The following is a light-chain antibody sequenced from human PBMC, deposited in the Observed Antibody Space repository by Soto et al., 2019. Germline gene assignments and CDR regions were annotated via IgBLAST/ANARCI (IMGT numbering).Light chain of an antibody. CDR2: HTS. CDR3: QQYGSSPPA. Sequence: IVMTQSPATLSVSPGERDTFSCRASQSVGGSSLAWYQQRPGQAPRLLIYHTSYRATGTPDRFSGSGSGTDFTLTINRLEPEDFALYYCQQYGSSPPAFGQGTKVDIK. CDR1: QSVGGSS. V-gene: IGKV3-20*01. J-gene: IGKJ1*01.